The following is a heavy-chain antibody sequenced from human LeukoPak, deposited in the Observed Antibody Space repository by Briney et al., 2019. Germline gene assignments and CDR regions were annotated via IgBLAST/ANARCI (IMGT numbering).Heavy chain of an antibody. CDR3: ARAYGSGSYSQNYYYYGMDV. CDR1: GGTFSSYA. D-gene: IGHD3-10*01. CDR2: IIPILGIA. V-gene: IGHV1-69*04. Sequence: ASVKVSCKASGGTFSSYAISWVRQAPGQGLEWMGRIIPILGIANYAQKFQGRVTITADKSTSTAYMELSSLRSEDTAVYYCARAYGSGSYSQNYYYYGMDVWGQGTTVTVSS. J-gene: IGHJ6*02.